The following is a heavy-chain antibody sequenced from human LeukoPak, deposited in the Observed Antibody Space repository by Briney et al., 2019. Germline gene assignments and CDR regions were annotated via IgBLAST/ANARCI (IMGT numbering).Heavy chain of an antibody. CDR2: INWNGGST. CDR3: AKDHESSGWCGSDYHYGMDV. V-gene: IGHV3-20*04. D-gene: IGHD6-19*01. J-gene: IGHJ6*02. Sequence: GGSLRLSCAASGFTFDDYGMSWVRQAPGKGLEWVSGINWNGGSTGYADSVKGRFTISRDNSKNTLYLQMNSLRAGDTAVYYCAKDHESSGWCGSDYHYGMDVWGQGTTVTVSS. CDR1: GFTFDDYG.